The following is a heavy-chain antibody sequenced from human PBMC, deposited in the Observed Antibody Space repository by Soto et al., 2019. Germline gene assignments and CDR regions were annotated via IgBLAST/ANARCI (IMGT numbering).Heavy chain of an antibody. Sequence: EVQLVESGGGLVQPEGSLRLSCAASGFTFSDHYMDWVRQAPGKGLEWVGSIKNKANSYTTEYAAPVKGRFIISRDDSKNAVFQQTNRLKTDDTAVYDCTRVRLGGSRSSDYWGQGILVTVSS. CDR3: TRVRLGGSRSSDY. J-gene: IGHJ4*02. CDR2: IKNKANSYTT. V-gene: IGHV3-72*01. CDR1: GFTFSDHY. D-gene: IGHD6-19*01.